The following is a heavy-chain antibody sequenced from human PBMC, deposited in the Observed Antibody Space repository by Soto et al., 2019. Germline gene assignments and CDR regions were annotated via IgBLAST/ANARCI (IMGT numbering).Heavy chain of an antibody. Sequence: GASVKVSCKASGYTFTSYYMHWVRQAPGQGLEWMGIINPSGGSTSYAQKFQGRVTMTRDTSTSTVYMELSSLRSEDTAVYYCVRDIMGAHYDILTGYLLANWFDPWGQGTLVTVSS. CDR2: INPSGGST. CDR1: GYTFTSYY. CDR3: VRDIMGAHYDILTGYLLANWFDP. D-gene: IGHD3-9*01. J-gene: IGHJ5*02. V-gene: IGHV1-46*01.